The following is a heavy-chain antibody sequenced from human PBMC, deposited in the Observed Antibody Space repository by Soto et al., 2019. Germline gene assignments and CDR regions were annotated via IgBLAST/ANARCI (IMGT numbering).Heavy chain of an antibody. Sequence: QVQLQESGPGLVKPSETLSLTCTVSGGSISSYYWSWIRQPPGKGLEWIGYIYYSGSTNYNPSLKSRVTIPVDTSKNQCSLKLSSVTAADTAVYYCAREGLTGTIGLYYYYGMDVWGQGTTVTVSS. J-gene: IGHJ6*02. CDR2: IYYSGST. V-gene: IGHV4-59*01. CDR1: GGSISSYY. CDR3: AREGLTGTIGLYYYYGMDV. D-gene: IGHD1-7*01.